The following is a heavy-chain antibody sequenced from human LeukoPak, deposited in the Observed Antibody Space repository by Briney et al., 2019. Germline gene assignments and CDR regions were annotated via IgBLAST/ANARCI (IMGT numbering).Heavy chain of an antibody. Sequence: GGSLRLSRAAFGFTFSTYEMDWVRQAPGKGLEWISYIDSNSRTIHYADSVRGRFTISRDNAKNSLFLQMNSLRAEDTAVYYCVREYCSGGSCSDAFDIWGQGTMVTVSS. J-gene: IGHJ3*02. V-gene: IGHV3-48*03. CDR1: GFTFSTYE. D-gene: IGHD2-15*01. CDR3: VREYCSGGSCSDAFDI. CDR2: IDSNSRTI.